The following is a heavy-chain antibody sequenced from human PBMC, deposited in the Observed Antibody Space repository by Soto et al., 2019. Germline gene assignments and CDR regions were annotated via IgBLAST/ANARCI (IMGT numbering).Heavy chain of an antibody. J-gene: IGHJ5*02. V-gene: IGHV4-4*07. D-gene: IGHD2-21*02. Sequence: PSETLSLTCTVSCGSITDYSLVWIRQPAGKGLEWIGRIFSSGSTNYNPSLKGRITMSLDTSKNQFSLKLNSATATDTAVYFCARDQGVVVTADNWFDPWGQGILVTVSS. CDR2: IFSSGST. CDR3: ARDQGVVVTADNWFDP. CDR1: CGSITDYS.